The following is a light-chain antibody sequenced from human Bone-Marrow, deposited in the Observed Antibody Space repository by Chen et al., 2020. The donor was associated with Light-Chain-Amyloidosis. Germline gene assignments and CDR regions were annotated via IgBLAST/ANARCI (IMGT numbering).Light chain of an antibody. J-gene: IGLJ2*01. Sequence: SYELTQPPSVSVSPGQTATIPCSGDDLPTKYAYWYQQKPGQAPVLVIHRDTERPSGISERFSGSSSGKTATLTIRGVQAEDGADYHCQSADSSGTYEVIFGGGTKLTVL. CDR2: RDT. CDR1: DLPTKY. CDR3: QSADSSGTYEVI. V-gene: IGLV3-25*03.